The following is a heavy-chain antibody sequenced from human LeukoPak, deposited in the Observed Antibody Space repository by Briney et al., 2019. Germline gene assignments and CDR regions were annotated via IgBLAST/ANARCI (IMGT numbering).Heavy chain of an antibody. Sequence: GASVKVSCKAPGYTFTSYDINWVRQATGQGLEWMGWMNPNSGNTGYAQKFQGRVTLTRNTSISTAYMELSSLRSEDTAVYYCTTVTSDYYYYYGMDDWGQGTTVTVSS. J-gene: IGHJ6*02. CDR2: MNPNSGNT. CDR3: TTVTSDYYYYYGMDD. D-gene: IGHD4-17*01. CDR1: GYTFTSYD. V-gene: IGHV1-8*01.